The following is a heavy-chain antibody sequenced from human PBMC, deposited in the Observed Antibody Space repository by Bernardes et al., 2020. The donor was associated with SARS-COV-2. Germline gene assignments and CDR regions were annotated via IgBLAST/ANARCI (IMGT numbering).Heavy chain of an antibody. CDR1: GYTLTELS. Sequence: ASVKVSCKVSGYTLTELSMHWVRQAPGKGLEWMGGFDPEDGETIYAQKFQGRVTMTEDTSTDTAYMELSSLRSEDTAVYYCATSTPERGSYGYNWFDPWGKGTLVTVSS. D-gene: IGHD1-26*01. CDR2: FDPEDGET. J-gene: IGHJ5*02. V-gene: IGHV1-24*01. CDR3: ATSTPERGSYGYNWFDP.